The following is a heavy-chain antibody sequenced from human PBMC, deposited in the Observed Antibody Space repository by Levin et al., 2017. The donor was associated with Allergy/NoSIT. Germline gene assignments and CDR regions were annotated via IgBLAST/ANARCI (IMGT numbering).Heavy chain of an antibody. CDR1: GFTFGDYA. CDR3: TRVSGYYDFPRPPYDY. Sequence: NPGGSLRLSCTASGFTFGDYAMSWFRQAPGKGLEWVGFIRSKAYGGTTEYAASVKGRFTISRDDSKSIAYLQMNSLKTEDTAVYYCTRVSGYYDFPRPPYDYWGQGTLVTVSS. D-gene: IGHD3-3*01. V-gene: IGHV3-49*05. CDR2: IRSKAYGGTT. J-gene: IGHJ4*02.